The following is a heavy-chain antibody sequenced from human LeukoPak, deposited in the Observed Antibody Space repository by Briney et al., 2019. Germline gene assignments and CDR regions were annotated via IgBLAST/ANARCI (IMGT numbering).Heavy chain of an antibody. V-gene: IGHV3-48*01. CDR1: GFTFSNYN. CDR3: ARDFLEDDY. Sequence: GGSLRLSCAASGFTFSNYNMNWVRQAPGKGLEWVSYISSSSSTIHYAESVKGRFTISRDNARNSLYLQMNSLRAEDAAVYYCARDFLEDDYWGQGTLVTVSS. CDR2: ISSSSSTI. D-gene: IGHD3-3*01. J-gene: IGHJ4*02.